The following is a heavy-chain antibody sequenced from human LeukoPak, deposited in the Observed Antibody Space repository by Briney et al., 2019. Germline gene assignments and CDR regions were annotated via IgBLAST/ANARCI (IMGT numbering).Heavy chain of an antibody. CDR2: ISHSGST. Sequence: SETLSLTCTVSGYSISSGYYWGWIRQPPGKGLEWIGSISHSGSTYYKPSLKSRVTISVDTSKNQFSLKLRSVTAADTAVYYCARYSSSNWFDPWGQGTLVTVSS. V-gene: IGHV4-38-2*02. D-gene: IGHD6-6*01. J-gene: IGHJ5*02. CDR1: GYSISSGYY. CDR3: ARYSSSNWFDP.